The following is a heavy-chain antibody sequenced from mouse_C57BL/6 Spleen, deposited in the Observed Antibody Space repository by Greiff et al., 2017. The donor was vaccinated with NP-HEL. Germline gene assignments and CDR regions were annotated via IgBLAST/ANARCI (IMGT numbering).Heavy chain of an antibody. Sequence: QVQLQQSGAELARPGASVKLSFKASGYTFTSYGISWVKQRTGQGLEWIGEIYPRSGNTYYNEKFKGKATLTADKSSSTAYMELRSLTSEDSAVYFCARSGLGREDYAMDYWGQGTSVTVSS. CDR1: GYTFTSYG. V-gene: IGHV1-81*01. CDR2: IYPRSGNT. CDR3: ARSGLGREDYAMDY. D-gene: IGHD2-14*01. J-gene: IGHJ4*01.